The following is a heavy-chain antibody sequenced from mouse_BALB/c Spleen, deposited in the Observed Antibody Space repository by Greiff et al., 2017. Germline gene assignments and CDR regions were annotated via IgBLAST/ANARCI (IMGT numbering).Heavy chain of an antibody. D-gene: IGHD4-1*01. CDR3: ARKELGRFLFGY. CDR2: INPSSGYT. Sequence: VQLQQSAAELARPGASVKMSCKASGYTFTCYTMHWVKQRPGQGLEWIGYINPSSGYTEYNQKFKDKTTLTADKSSSTAYMQLSSLTSEDSAVYYCARKELGRFLFGYWGQGTLVTVSA. J-gene: IGHJ3*01. CDR1: GYTFTCYT. V-gene: IGHV1-4*02.